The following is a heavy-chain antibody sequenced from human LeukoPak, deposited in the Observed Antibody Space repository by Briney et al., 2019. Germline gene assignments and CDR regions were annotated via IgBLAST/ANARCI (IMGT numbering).Heavy chain of an antibody. D-gene: IGHD3-22*01. Sequence: GGSLRLSCAASGFTFSSYAMSWVRQAPGTGLEWVSAIGASGGSTYYADSVQGRFTISSDNSKNTLYLQMNSLRAEDTAVYYCAKMHIGGWLWDAFDVWGQGTLATVSS. CDR3: AKMHIGGWLWDAFDV. CDR1: GFTFSSYA. J-gene: IGHJ3*01. CDR2: IGASGGST. V-gene: IGHV3-23*01.